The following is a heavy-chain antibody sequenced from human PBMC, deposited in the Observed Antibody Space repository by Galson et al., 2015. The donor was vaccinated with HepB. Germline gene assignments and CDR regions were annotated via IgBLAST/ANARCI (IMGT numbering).Heavy chain of an antibody. D-gene: IGHD1-26*01. CDR2: MNPNSGNT. V-gene: IGHV1-8*01. J-gene: IGHJ6*03. CDR3: ARGAEWDIYYYYYMDV. Sequence: SVKVSCKASGYTFTSYDINWVRQATGQGLEWMGWMNPNSGNTGYAQKFQGRVTMTRNTSISTAYMELSSLRSEDTAVYYCARGAEWDIYYYYYMDVWGKGTTVTVSS. CDR1: GYTFTSYD.